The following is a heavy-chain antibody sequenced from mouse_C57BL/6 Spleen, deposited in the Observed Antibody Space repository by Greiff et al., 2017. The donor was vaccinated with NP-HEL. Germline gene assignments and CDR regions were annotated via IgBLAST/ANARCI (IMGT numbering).Heavy chain of an antibody. V-gene: IGHV2-9-1*01. J-gene: IGHJ2*01. CDR1: GFSLTSYA. Sequence: QVQLKQSGPGLVAPSQSLSITCTVSGFSLTSYAISWVRQPPGKGLEWLGVIWTGGGTNYNSALKSRLSISKDNSKSQVFLKMNSLQTDDTARYYCATSYYYGSSYPYYFDYWGQGTTLTVSS. CDR2: IWTGGGT. CDR3: ATSYYYGSSYPYYFDY. D-gene: IGHD1-1*01.